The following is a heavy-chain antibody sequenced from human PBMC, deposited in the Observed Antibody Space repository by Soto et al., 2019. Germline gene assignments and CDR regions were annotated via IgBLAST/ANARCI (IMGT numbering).Heavy chain of an antibody. CDR1: GSTFSSNY. J-gene: IGHJ5*02. Sequence: GGSLRLSCPVSGSTFSSNYMTWLRPAPEKWLEWVSVIYSGGSTYYADSVKGRFTISRDNSNNTLYLQMNSLRADDTAMYYCARVSAAGNFWFDPWGQGTLVTVSA. V-gene: IGHV3-53*01. D-gene: IGHD6-13*01. CDR2: IYSGGST. CDR3: ARVSAAGNFWFDP.